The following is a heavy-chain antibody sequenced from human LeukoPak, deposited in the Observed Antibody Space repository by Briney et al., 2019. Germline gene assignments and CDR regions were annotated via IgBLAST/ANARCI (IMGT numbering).Heavy chain of an antibody. CDR1: GFTFSSFS. J-gene: IGHJ4*02. CDR3: ARGEYYYDSSGYYSDY. CDR2: ISSSTYI. D-gene: IGHD3-22*01. V-gene: IGHV3-21*01. Sequence: GGSLRLSCAPSGFTFSSFSMNWVSQAPGKGVEWVSHISSSTYIYYADSVKGRFTISRDNAKNSLYLQMNSLRAEDTAVYYCARGEYYYDSSGYYSDYWGQGTLVTVSS.